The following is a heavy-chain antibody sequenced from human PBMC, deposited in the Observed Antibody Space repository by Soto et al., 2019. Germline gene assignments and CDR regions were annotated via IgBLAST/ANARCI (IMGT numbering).Heavy chain of an antibody. D-gene: IGHD3-22*01. V-gene: IGHV4-30-2*01. CDR3: ARGGYYHDSSGYPNAFDI. Sequence: QLQLQESGSGLVKPSQTLSLTCAVSGGSISSGGYSWSWIRQPPGKGLEWIGYIYHSGRTYYNPSLTSQVTITVDRAKNQFSRNLSSVTAADTAVYYCARGGYYHDSSGYPNAFDIWGQGRMVTVSS. CDR2: IYHSGRT. CDR1: GGSISSGGYS. J-gene: IGHJ3*02.